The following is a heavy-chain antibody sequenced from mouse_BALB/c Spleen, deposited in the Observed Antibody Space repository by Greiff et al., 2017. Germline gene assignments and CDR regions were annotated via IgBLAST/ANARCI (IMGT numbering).Heavy chain of an antibody. CDR1: GFTFSDYY. J-gene: IGHJ4*01. V-gene: IGHV5-4*02. D-gene: IGHD4-1*01. Sequence: EVHLVESGGGLVQPGGSRKLSCAASGFTFSDYYMYWVRQTPEKRLEWVATISDGGSYTYYPDSVKGRFTISRDNAKNNLYLQMSSLKSEDTAMYYCARDGTDYYYAMDYWGQGTSVTVSS. CDR3: ARDGTDYYYAMDY. CDR2: ISDGGSYT.